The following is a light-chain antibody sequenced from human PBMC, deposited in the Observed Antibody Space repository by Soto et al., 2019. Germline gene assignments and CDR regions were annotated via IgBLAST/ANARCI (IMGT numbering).Light chain of an antibody. CDR2: LGS. CDR1: QSLLHSNGYNF. Sequence: DIVMTQSPLSLPVTPGEPASISCRSSQSLLHSNGYNFLDWYLQKPGQSPQLLIYLGSNRDSVVPDRFSGSESGTDFTLKISRVEAEDVGVYYCMQALQTPITFGQGTRLEIK. V-gene: IGKV2-28*01. J-gene: IGKJ5*01. CDR3: MQALQTPIT.